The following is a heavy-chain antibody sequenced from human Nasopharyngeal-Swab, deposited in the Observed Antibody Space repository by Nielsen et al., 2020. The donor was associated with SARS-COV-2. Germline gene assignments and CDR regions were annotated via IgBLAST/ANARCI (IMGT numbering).Heavy chain of an antibody. Sequence: SETLSLTCTVSGGSISSGGYYWSWIRQHPGKGLEWIGYIYYSGSTYYNTSLKSRVTISVDTSKNQFSLKLSSVTAADTAVYYCYTGIAARPHYYYMDVWGKGTTVTVSS. D-gene: IGHD6-6*01. CDR2: IYYSGST. J-gene: IGHJ6*03. V-gene: IGHV4-31*03. CDR3: YTGIAARPHYYYMDV. CDR1: GGSISSGGYY.